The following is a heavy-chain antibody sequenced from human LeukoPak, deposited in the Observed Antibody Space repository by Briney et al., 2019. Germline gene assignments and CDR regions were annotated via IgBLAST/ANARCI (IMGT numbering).Heavy chain of an antibody. D-gene: IGHD2-15*01. CDR3: AKAPVTTCRGAFCYPFDY. V-gene: IGHV3-23*01. CDR1: GFTFDDYA. J-gene: IGHJ4*02. CDR2: ISDTGNT. Sequence: PGGSLRLSCAASGFTFDDYAMHWVRQAPGKGLEWVSAISDTGNTYHADSVKGRFTISRDSSKNTLFLQMNRLRPEDAAVYYCAKAPVTTCRGAFCYPFDYWGLGTLVTVSS.